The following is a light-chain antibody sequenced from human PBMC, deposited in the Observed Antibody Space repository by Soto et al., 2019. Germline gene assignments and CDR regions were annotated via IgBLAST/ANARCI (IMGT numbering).Light chain of an antibody. Sequence: EIGTTQSPSTLSVSPGGRATLSCRASQSISDTLAWYQQKPGQAPRLLIYGASTRATGFPARFSGSGSGADFTLTISSLQSEDFAVYYCQQYDNWPWTFGQGTKVDI. CDR3: QQYDNWPWT. J-gene: IGKJ1*01. CDR1: QSISDT. V-gene: IGKV3-15*01. CDR2: GAS.